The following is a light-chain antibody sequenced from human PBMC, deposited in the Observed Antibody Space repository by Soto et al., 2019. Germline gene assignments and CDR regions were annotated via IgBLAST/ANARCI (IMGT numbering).Light chain of an antibody. CDR2: DAS. J-gene: IGKJ2*01. Sequence: DIQMTQSPSTLSASVGDRVTITCRASQSISSWLAWYQQKPGKAPKLLIYDASSLESGVPSRFSGSGSGTDFTLTISCLQSEDFATYYCQQYYSYPMYTFGQGTKVDIK. CDR1: QSISSW. CDR3: QQYYSYPMYT. V-gene: IGKV1-5*01.